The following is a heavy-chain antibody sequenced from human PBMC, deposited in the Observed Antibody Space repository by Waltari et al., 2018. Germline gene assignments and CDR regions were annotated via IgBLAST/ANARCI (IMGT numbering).Heavy chain of an antibody. CDR1: GYTFTSYD. J-gene: IGHJ6*02. D-gene: IGHD2-2*01. V-gene: IGHV1-8*01. CDR3: ARIPYVVPAAIGHYYYYGMDV. CDR2: MNPNSGNT. Sequence: QVQLVQSGAEVKKPGASVKVSCKASGYTFTSYDINWVRQATGQGLEWMGWMNPNSGNTGYAQKFQGRVTMTRNTSISTAYMELSSLRSEDTAVYYCARIPYVVPAAIGHYYYYGMDVWGQGTTVTVSS.